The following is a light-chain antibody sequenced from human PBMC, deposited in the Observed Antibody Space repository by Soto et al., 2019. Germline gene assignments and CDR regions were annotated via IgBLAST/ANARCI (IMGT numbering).Light chain of an antibody. J-gene: IGKJ1*01. CDR2: GAS. CDR3: QQYGSSPPT. V-gene: IGKV3-15*01. CDR1: QSVVSN. Sequence: VMAQCPATLSVSPREKATPSSRASQSVVSNLAWYKQKPGQAPRRLIYGASTRATGIPARCSGSGSGTEFTLTISSLEPEDFAVYYCQQYGSSPPTFGQGTKVDI.